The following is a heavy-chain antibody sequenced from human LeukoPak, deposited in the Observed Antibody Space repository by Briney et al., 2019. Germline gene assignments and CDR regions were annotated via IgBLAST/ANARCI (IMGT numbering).Heavy chain of an antibody. V-gene: IGHV3-21*01. J-gene: IGHJ4*02. Sequence: GSLLLSCAASSFTFSTYSMNWVRQAPGKGLEWVSFISTSSSYIYYADSVKGRFTISRDNAKNSLYLQMNSLRAEDTAVYYCARFPGSGSYPATFDYWGQGTLVTVSS. CDR1: SFTFSTYS. D-gene: IGHD3-10*01. CDR3: ARFPGSGSYPATFDY. CDR2: ISTSSSYI.